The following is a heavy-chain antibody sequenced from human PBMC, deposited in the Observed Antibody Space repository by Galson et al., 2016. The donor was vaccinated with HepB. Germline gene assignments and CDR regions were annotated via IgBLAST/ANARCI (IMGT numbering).Heavy chain of an antibody. J-gene: IGHJ4*02. CDR1: G. CDR3: ARLVSYVNFAY. D-gene: IGHD2/OR15-2a*01. V-gene: IGHV2-5*02. Sequence: GVGWIRQPPGKALEWLALIYWDNDKRYNPSLRSRLTITKDTSKNQVVLTMTNMDPVDTATYYCARLVSYVNFAYWGQGTLVTVSS. CDR2: IYWDNDK.